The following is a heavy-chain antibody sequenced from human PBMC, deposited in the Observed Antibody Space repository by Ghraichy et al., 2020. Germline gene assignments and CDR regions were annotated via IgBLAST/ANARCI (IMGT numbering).Heavy chain of an antibody. Sequence: ASVKVSCKASGYTFINYGITWVRQAPGQGLEWMGWITTKSGNTQFGWKFQGRVTMTTDTSTSTAYMELRSLRSDDTAVYYCARDPWYYDLAYGMDVWGQGTKVTVSS. CDR1: GYTFINYG. D-gene: IGHD3-3*01. CDR3: ARDPWYYDLAYGMDV. CDR2: ITTKSGNT. J-gene: IGHJ6*02. V-gene: IGHV1-18*01.